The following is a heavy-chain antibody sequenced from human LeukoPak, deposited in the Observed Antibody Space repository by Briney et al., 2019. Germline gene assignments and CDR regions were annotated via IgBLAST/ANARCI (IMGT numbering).Heavy chain of an antibody. CDR3: ATDSMLVSGSGSYFDY. J-gene: IGHJ4*02. CDR1: GFTFHDYA. CDR2: ISWNSGSI. V-gene: IGHV3-9*01. D-gene: IGHD3-10*01. Sequence: PGRSLRLSCAASGFTFHDYAMHWVRQGPGKGLEWVSGISWNSGSIVYADSVKGRFTISRDNAKNSLYLQMDTLRPEDTALYYCATDSMLVSGSGSYFDYWGQGTLVTVSS.